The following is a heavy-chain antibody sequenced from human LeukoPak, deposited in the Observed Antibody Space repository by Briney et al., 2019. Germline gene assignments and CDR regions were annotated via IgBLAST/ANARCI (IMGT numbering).Heavy chain of an antibody. CDR3: ARGQSR. CDR2: INWNGDRT. J-gene: IGHJ4*02. CDR1: GFTFHDYD. V-gene: IGHV3-20*04. D-gene: IGHD4-11*01. Sequence: GGSLRLSCAASGFTFHDYDMSWVRQSPGKGLEWVSGINWNGDRTGYADSVKGRFTISRDNAKKSLYLQMNSLRAEDTALYYCARGQSRWGQGTLVSVSS.